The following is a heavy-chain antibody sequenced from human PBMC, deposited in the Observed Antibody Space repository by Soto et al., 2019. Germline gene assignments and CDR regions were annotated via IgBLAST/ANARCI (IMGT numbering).Heavy chain of an antibody. CDR3: ARDHPYCNGGSCYYYFDY. CDR1: GFTFSRYG. Sequence: QVQLVESGGGVVQPGRSLRLSCAASGFTFSRYGMHWVRQAPGKGLEWVAVIWYDGSNKYYADSVKGRFTISRDNSKNTLYLQMNSLRAEDKAVYYCARDHPYCNGGSCYYYFDYWGQGTLVTVSS. D-gene: IGHD2-15*01. CDR2: IWYDGSNK. V-gene: IGHV3-33*01. J-gene: IGHJ4*02.